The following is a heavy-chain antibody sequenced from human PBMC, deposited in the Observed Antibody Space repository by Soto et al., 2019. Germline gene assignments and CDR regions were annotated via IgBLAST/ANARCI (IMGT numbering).Heavy chain of an antibody. Sequence: PSETLSLTCTVSGDSISSDYWSWIRQPPGTGLERIAYLYYRGSTNYNPSLKSRVAISGDTSKNQFSLMFSSVTSADTAVYYCARTVIGGFDYWGQGTLVTV. CDR3: ARTVIGGFDY. V-gene: IGHV4-59*01. CDR1: GDSISSDY. CDR2: LYYRGST. J-gene: IGHJ4*02. D-gene: IGHD3-16*02.